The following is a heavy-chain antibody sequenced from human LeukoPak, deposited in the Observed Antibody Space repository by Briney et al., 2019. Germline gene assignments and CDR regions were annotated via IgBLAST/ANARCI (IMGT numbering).Heavy chain of an antibody. D-gene: IGHD2-21*01. CDR2: IKQDGSDR. CDR1: RFTFSDYW. J-gene: IGHJ6*03. Sequence: GGSLRLSCTASRFTFSDYWMIWVRQVLGKGLQWVADIKQDGSDRFYVDSVKGRFTISRDNAKNSVYLQMNSLRAEDTAVYYCARLYCGVGICYSYYMDVWGKGTTVTVSS. CDR3: ARLYCGVGICYSYYMDV. V-gene: IGHV3-7*01.